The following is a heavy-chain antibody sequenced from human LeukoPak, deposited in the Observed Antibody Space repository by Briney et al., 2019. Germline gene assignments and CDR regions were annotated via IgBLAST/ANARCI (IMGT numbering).Heavy chain of an antibody. CDR3: AQQQLDDWYFDL. CDR1: GFTFSSYS. J-gene: IGHJ2*01. Sequence: PGGSLRLFCAASGFTFSSYSMNWVRQAPGKGLEWVSAISGSGGSTYYADSVKGRFTISRDNSKNTLYLQMNSLRAEDTAVYYCAQQQLDDWYFDLWGRGTLVTVSS. D-gene: IGHD6-13*01. CDR2: ISGSGGST. V-gene: IGHV3-23*01.